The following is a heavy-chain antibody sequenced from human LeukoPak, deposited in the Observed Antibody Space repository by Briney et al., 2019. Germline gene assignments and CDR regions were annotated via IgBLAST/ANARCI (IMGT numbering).Heavy chain of an antibody. Sequence: GGSLRLSCAASGFTFSSYSMNWVRQAPGKGLEWVSSISSSSSYIYYADSVKGRFTISRDNAKNSLYLQMNSLRAEDTAVYYCARGAGDRGYYFDYWGQGTLVTVSS. V-gene: IGHV3-21*01. CDR3: ARGAGDRGYYFDY. D-gene: IGHD1-26*01. CDR2: ISSSSSYI. CDR1: GFTFSSYS. J-gene: IGHJ4*02.